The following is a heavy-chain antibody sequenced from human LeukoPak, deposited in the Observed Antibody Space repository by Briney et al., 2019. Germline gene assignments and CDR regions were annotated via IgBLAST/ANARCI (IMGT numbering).Heavy chain of an antibody. CDR2: IRYDGGNQ. CDR3: AKDGDYYDSSGYYTDY. J-gene: IGHJ4*02. D-gene: IGHD3-22*01. CDR1: GVTFSSYG. Sequence: GGSLRLSCAASGVTFSSYGMHWVRKAPAKGLERVAFIRYDGGNQYYADPVKGRCTISRDNSKNTLYLQMNSLRVEDTAVYYCAKDGDYYDSSGYYTDYWGQGTLVTVSS. V-gene: IGHV3-30*02.